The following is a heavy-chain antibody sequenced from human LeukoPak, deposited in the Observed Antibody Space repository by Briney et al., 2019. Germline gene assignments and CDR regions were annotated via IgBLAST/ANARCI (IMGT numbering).Heavy chain of an antibody. CDR2: IYYSGST. CDR1: GGSISSYY. D-gene: IGHD3-3*01. J-gene: IGHJ3*02. CDR3: ARVGITIFGVDPHDAFDI. V-gene: IGHV4-59*12. Sequence: TSETLSLTCTVSGGSISSYYWSWIRQPPGKGLEWIGYIYYSGSTYYNPSLKSRVTISVDRSKNQFSLKLSSVTAADTAVYYCARVGITIFGVDPHDAFDIWGQGTMVTVSS.